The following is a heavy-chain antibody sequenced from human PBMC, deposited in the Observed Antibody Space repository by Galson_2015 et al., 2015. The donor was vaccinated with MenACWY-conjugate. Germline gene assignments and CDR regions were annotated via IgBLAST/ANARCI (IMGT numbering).Heavy chain of an antibody. CDR3: ARGVTRTSGTINWYFEF. V-gene: IGHV6-1*01. CDR1: GDSVSSSSAA. J-gene: IGHJ2*01. D-gene: IGHD6-13*01. CDR2: TYYRSRWHN. Sequence: CAISGDSVSSSSAAWTWIRQSPSRGLEWLGRTYYRSRWHNDYAVSVKSRITINPDTSRNQLSLQLSSVTPEDTAVYYCARGVTRTSGTINWYFEFWGRGTLVTVSS.